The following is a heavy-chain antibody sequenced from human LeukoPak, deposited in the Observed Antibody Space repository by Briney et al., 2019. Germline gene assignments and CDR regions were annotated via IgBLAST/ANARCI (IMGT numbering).Heavy chain of an antibody. Sequence: GGSLRLSCAASGFTFSSYAMHWVRQAPGKGLEYVSVISSNGGSTYYANSVKGRFTISRDNSKNTLNLQMVSLRADDMAVYYCARESQTGVDYWGQGTLVTVSS. D-gene: IGHD7-27*01. V-gene: IGHV3-64*01. J-gene: IGHJ4*02. CDR3: ARESQTGVDY. CDR1: GFTFSSYA. CDR2: ISSNGGST.